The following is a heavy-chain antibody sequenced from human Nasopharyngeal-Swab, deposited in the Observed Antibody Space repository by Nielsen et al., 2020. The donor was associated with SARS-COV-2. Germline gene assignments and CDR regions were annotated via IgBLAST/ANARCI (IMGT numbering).Heavy chain of an antibody. Sequence: WIRQPQGKGLQWIGRVYYTGSTYYNPSLKRRVTISVDTSQNQFSLKLRSATAADTAVYYCARSPHYYYYMDVWGTGTTVTVSS. CDR2: VYYTGST. J-gene: IGHJ6*03. V-gene: IGHV4-39*01. CDR3: ARSPHYYYYMDV.